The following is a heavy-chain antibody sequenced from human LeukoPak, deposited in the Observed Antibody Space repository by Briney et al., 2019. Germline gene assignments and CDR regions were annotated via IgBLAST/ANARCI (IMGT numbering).Heavy chain of an antibody. CDR3: ARDYPYSSGWSYYFDY. Sequence: SETLSLTCAVSGGSISSDNWWSWARQPPGKGLEWIGEINHSGSTNYNPSLKSRVTISVDTSKNQFSLKLSSVTAADTAVYYCARDYPYSSGWSYYFDYWGQGTLVTVSS. J-gene: IGHJ4*02. CDR1: GGSISSDNW. V-gene: IGHV4-4*02. CDR2: INHSGST. D-gene: IGHD6-19*01.